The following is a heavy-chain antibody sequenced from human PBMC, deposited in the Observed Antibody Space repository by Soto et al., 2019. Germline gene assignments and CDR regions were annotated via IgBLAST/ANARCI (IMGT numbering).Heavy chain of an antibody. J-gene: IGHJ4*02. Sequence: PLETLSLTCTVSGGSIRSYYWSWIRQPPGKGLEWIGYIYYSGTTNYNPSLKSRLTISVDTSKNQFSLKLSSVTAADTAVYYCARSNSGNFPYFDDWSQGTLVNVS. D-gene: IGHD1-26*01. CDR3: ARSNSGNFPYFDD. CDR2: IYYSGTT. V-gene: IGHV4-59*08. CDR1: GGSIRSYY.